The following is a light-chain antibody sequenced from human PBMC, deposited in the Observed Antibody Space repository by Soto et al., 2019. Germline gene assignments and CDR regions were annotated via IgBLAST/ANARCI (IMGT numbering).Light chain of an antibody. CDR3: QRRSNWLSWT. Sequence: EIVLTQSPATLSLSPGERATLSCRASQSVSSYLAWYQQKPGQAPRLLIYDASNRATGIPARFSGSGSGTDFTLTISSLGPEDFAVYYCQRRSNWLSWTFGQGTKVEIK. J-gene: IGKJ1*01. CDR2: DAS. V-gene: IGKV3-11*01. CDR1: QSVSSY.